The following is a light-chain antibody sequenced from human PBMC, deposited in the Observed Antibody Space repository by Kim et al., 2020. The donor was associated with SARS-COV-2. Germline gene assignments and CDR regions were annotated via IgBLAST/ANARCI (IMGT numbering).Light chain of an antibody. V-gene: IGKV3-20*01. Sequence: LGDRATPSCRARENIVRKYLAWYQKKPGQPPRLLMQAVSARAPGIPDRFSGSGVGTEFTLTIARLAPEDFAVYYCQHYGFSPPITFGQGTRLEIK. CDR2: AVS. CDR1: ENIVRKY. CDR3: QHYGFSPPIT. J-gene: IGKJ5*01.